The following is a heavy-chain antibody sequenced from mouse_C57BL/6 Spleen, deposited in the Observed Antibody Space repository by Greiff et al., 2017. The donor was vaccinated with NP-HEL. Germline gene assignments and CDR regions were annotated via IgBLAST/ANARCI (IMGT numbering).Heavy chain of an antibody. CDR1: GFTFSDYY. CDR2: ISNGGGST. Sequence: EVKLVESGGGLVQPEGSLKLSCAASGFTFSDYYMYWVRQTPEKRLEWVAYISNGGGSTYYPDTVKGRFTISRDNAKNTLYLQMSRLKSEDTAMYYCARRGALNYYAMDYWGQGTSVTVSS. V-gene: IGHV5-12*01. CDR3: ARRGALNYYAMDY. D-gene: IGHD1-3*01. J-gene: IGHJ4*01.